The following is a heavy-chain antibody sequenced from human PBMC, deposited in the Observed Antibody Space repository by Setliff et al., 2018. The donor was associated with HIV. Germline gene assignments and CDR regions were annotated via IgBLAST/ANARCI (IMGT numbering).Heavy chain of an antibody. D-gene: IGHD2-21*01. CDR3: ARRDGRSMNAFQI. Sequence: PGGSLRLSCAASGFTFDDYTMHWVRQASGKGLEWVSLIGWDGSSIHYADSVKGRFTISRDNSKNSLYRQMKNLRTEDTATYYCARRDGRSMNAFQIWGPGTMVTVSS. J-gene: IGHJ3*01. V-gene: IGHV3-43*01. CDR1: GFTFDDYT. CDR2: IGWDGSSI.